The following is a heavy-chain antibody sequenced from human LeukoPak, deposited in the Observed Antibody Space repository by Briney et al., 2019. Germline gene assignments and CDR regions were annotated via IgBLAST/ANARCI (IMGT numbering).Heavy chain of an antibody. J-gene: IGHJ4*02. CDR2: INHSGNT. CDR1: GGSFSDYY. D-gene: IGHD5-12*01. V-gene: IGHV4-34*01. Sequence: SETLSLTCAVYGGSFSDYYWTWIRQPPGKGLGWIGEINHSGNTKYNPSLKTRVTISVDTSKNQFSLKMGSVTAADTAVYYCARCGGFDYLDDYWGQGTLVAVSS. CDR3: ARCGGFDYLDDY.